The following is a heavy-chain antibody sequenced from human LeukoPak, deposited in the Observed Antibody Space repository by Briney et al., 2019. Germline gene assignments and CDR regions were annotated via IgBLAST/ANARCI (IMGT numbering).Heavy chain of an antibody. Sequence: GGSLRLSCAASGFTFSSYAMSWVRQAPGQGLEWVSVISGSGDSTYYADSVKGRFTISRDNSKNTLYLQMNSLRAEDTAVYYCAKCAIFGDYADDYWGQGTLVTVSS. V-gene: IGHV3-23*01. CDR2: ISGSGDST. J-gene: IGHJ4*02. CDR3: AKCAIFGDYADDY. D-gene: IGHD3-10*01. CDR1: GFTFSSYA.